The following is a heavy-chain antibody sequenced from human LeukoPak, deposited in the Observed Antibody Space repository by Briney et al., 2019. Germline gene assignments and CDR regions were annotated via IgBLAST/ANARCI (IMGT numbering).Heavy chain of an antibody. CDR1: GGTFSSYA. CDR2: IIPIFDTA. J-gene: IGHJ4*02. Sequence: ASVKVSCKASGGTFSSYAISWVRQAPGQGLEWMGGIIPIFDTANYAQKFQGRVTMTRDMSTSTVYMELSSLRSEDTAVYYCARAKAAAAFPYFDYWGQGTLVTVSS. V-gene: IGHV1-69*05. CDR3: ARAKAAAAFPYFDY. D-gene: IGHD6-13*01.